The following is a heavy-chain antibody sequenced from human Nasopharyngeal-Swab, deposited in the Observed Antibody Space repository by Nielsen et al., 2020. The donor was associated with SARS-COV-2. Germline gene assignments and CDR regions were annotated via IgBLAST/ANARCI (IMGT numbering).Heavy chain of an antibody. CDR2: ISAYNGNT. Sequence: ASVKVSCKASGYTFTSYGISWVRQAPGQGLEWMGWISAYNGNTNYTQKLQGRVTMTTDTSTSTAYMELRSLRSDDTAVYYCARTRIAGQEYYFDYWGQGTLVTVSS. D-gene: IGHD6-13*01. J-gene: IGHJ4*02. V-gene: IGHV1-18*01. CDR1: GYTFTSYG. CDR3: ARTRIAGQEYYFDY.